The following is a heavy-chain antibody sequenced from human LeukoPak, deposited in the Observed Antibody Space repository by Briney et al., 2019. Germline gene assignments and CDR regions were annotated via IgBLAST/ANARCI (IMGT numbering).Heavy chain of an antibody. CDR1: GGSISSYY. CDR2: IYYSGST. J-gene: IGHJ4*02. CDR3: ARRTYYYDSSGYYFDY. V-gene: IGHV4-59*08. D-gene: IGHD3-22*01. Sequence: PSETLSLTCTVSGGSISSYYWSWIRQPPGKGLEWIGYIYYSGSTNYNPSLKSRVTISVDTSKNQFSLKLSSVTAADTAAYYCARRTYYYDSSGYYFDYWGQGTLVTVSS.